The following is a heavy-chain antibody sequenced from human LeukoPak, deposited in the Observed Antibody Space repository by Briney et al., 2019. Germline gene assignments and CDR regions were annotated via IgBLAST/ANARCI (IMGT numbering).Heavy chain of an antibody. V-gene: IGHV1-69*04. CDR3: ARPPRIAVAGTFDY. Sequence: SVKVSCKASGGTFSSYAISWVRQAPGQGLEWMGRIIPILGIANYAQKFQGRVTITADKSTSTAYMELSSLRSEDTAVYYCARPPRIAVAGTFDYGGRGPLVTVPS. J-gene: IGHJ4*02. D-gene: IGHD6-19*01. CDR2: IIPILGIA. CDR1: GGTFSSYA.